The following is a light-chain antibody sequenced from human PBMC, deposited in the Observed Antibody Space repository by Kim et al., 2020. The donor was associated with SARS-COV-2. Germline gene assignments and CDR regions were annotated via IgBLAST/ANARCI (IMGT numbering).Light chain of an antibody. CDR1: SSXXGSXT. V-gene: IGLV1-44*01. J-gene: IGLJ1*01. CDR2: XNX. Sequence: VTISCSXSSSXXGSXTVXWXQQXXXTAPKLLIYXNXQRPSGVPDRXSGSKSGTSASLAISGLQSXXXADYYCAAWDDSLNVYVFGTGTKVTVL. CDR3: AAWDDSLNVYV.